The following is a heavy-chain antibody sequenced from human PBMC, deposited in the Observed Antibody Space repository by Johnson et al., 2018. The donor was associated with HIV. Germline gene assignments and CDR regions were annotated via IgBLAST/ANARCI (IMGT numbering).Heavy chain of an antibody. CDR2: IPYDGSTQ. D-gene: IGHD3-22*01. V-gene: IGHV3-33*05. CDR1: GFTFNSYG. CDR3: ARTFLETYYYDSSGYGTFDI. J-gene: IGHJ3*02. Sequence: QVQLVESGGGVVQPGGSLRLYCAASGFTFNSYGIHWVRQAPGKGLEWVAFIPYDGSTQLYADSVKGRFTISREHAKNSLYLQMNSLRAEDTALYYCARTFLETYYYDSSGYGTFDIWGQGTMVTVSS.